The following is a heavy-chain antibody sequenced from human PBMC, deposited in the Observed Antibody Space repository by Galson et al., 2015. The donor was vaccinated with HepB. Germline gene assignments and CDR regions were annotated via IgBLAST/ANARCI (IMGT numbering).Heavy chain of an antibody. D-gene: IGHD2-2*02. Sequence: SVKVSCKASGGTFSSNAISWVRQATGQGLEWMGGIIPIIGTTNYAQRFQGRVTITADASTRTAYMQLSRLRSEDTAVYYCARLRVPAAIEPNWFDLWGQG. J-gene: IGHJ5*02. CDR3: ARLRVPAAIEPNWFDL. V-gene: IGHV1-69*13. CDR1: GGTFSSNA. CDR2: IIPIIGTT.